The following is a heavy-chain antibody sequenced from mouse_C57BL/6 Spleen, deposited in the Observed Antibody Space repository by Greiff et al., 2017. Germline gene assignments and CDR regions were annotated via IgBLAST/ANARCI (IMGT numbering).Heavy chain of an antibody. CDR1: GYTFTDYY. Sequence: EVQLQQSGPELVKPGASVKISCKASGYTFTDYYMNWVKQSHGKSLEWIGDINPNNGGTSYNQKFKGKATLTVDKSSSTAYMELRSLTSEDSAVYYCARWFTTVVARYFDVWGTGTTVTVSS. CDR2: INPNNGGT. J-gene: IGHJ1*03. D-gene: IGHD1-1*01. CDR3: ARWFTTVVARYFDV. V-gene: IGHV1-26*01.